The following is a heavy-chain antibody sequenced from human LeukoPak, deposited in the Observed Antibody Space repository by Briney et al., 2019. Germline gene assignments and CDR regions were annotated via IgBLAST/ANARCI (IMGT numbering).Heavy chain of an antibody. J-gene: IGHJ6*02. CDR2: ISGSGGST. D-gene: IGHD3-22*01. Sequence: GSLRLSCAASGFTFSSYAMSWVRQAPGKGLEWVSAISGSGGSTYYADSVKGRFTISRDNSKNTLYLQMNSLRAEDTAVYYCAKSHYYDSSGYTYYYYGMDVWGQGTTVTVSS. CDR3: AKSHYYDSSGYTYYYYGMDV. V-gene: IGHV3-23*01. CDR1: GFTFSSYA.